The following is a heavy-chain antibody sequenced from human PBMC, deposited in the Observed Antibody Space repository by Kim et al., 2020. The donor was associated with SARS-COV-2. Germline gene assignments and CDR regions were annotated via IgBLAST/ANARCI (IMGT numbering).Heavy chain of an antibody. CDR3: ARGRLPLAVALVY. Sequence: SETLSLTCAVYGGSFSGYYWSWIRQPPGKGLEWIGEINHSGSTNYNPSLKSRVTISVDTSKNQFSLKLSSVTAADTAVYYCARGRLPLAVALVYWGQGTLVTVSS. V-gene: IGHV4-34*01. D-gene: IGHD6-19*01. CDR1: GGSFSGYY. J-gene: IGHJ4*02. CDR2: INHSGST.